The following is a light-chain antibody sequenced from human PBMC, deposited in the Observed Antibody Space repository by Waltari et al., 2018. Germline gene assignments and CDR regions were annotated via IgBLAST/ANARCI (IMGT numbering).Light chain of an antibody. V-gene: IGKV4-1*01. J-gene: IGKJ3*01. CDR2: WAS. CDR3: QQYFNTPFT. Sequence: DIVMTQSPDSLAVSLGERDTINCKSHQSLLYWSKNYNYLAWYQQKPGQPPNLLIYWASTRESGVPARFSGSGSGTDFTLTINNLQAEDVAIYYCQQYFNTPFTFGPGTKVEIK. CDR1: QSLLYWSKNYNY.